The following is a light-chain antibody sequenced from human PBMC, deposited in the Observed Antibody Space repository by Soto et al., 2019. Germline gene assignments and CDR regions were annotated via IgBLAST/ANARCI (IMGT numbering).Light chain of an antibody. CDR3: QQYGISPMYT. J-gene: IGKJ2*01. Sequence: EIVLTQSPGTLSLSPGERATLSCRASQSVSSSYLAWYQQKPGQAPRLLIYGASSRATGIPDRFSGSGSGTDCTLTIRRLEPEDFAVYYCQQYGISPMYTFGQGTKLEI. V-gene: IGKV3-20*01. CDR1: QSVSSSY. CDR2: GAS.